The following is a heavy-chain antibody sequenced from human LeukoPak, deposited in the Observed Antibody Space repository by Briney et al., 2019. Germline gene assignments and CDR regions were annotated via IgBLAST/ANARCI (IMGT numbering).Heavy chain of an antibody. CDR1: GFTFSSYA. Sequence: GGSLRLSCAASGFTFSSYAMHWVRRAPGKGLEWVAVISYDGSNKYYADSVKGRFTISRDNSKNTLYLQMNSLRAEDTAVYYCARTLGYCSSTSCRTLDYWGQGTLVTVSS. J-gene: IGHJ4*02. CDR3: ARTLGYCSSTSCRTLDY. V-gene: IGHV3-30*04. CDR2: ISYDGSNK. D-gene: IGHD2-2*01.